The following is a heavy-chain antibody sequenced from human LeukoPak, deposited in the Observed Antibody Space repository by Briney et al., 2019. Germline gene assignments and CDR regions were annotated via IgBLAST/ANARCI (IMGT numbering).Heavy chain of an antibody. Sequence: ASVKVSCKASGYTFTSYDINWVRQATGQGLEWMGWMNPNSGNTGYAQKFQGRVTMTRNTSISTAYTELSSLRSEDTAVYYCARGKQQWLVRAAFDIWGQGTMVTVSS. J-gene: IGHJ3*02. CDR2: MNPNSGNT. CDR3: ARGKQQWLVRAAFDI. CDR1: GYTFTSYD. V-gene: IGHV1-8*01. D-gene: IGHD6-19*01.